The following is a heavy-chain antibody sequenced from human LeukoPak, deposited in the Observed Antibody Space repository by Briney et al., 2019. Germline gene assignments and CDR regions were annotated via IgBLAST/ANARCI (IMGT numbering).Heavy chain of an antibody. V-gene: IGHV3-11*04. CDR1: GFTFSDSY. D-gene: IGHD6-13*01. CDR2: ISNTGDSI. Sequence: GGSLRLSCAASGFTFSDSYMTWIRQAPGKGLEWVSFISNTGDSIYYADSVKGRFTTSRDNAKSSLSLQMNSLRAEDTAVYYCAREQQLVSVTDYWGQGTLVTVSS. J-gene: IGHJ4*02. CDR3: AREQQLVSVTDY.